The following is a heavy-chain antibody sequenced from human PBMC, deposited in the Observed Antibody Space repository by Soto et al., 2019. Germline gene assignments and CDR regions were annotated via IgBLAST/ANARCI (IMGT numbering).Heavy chain of an antibody. CDR3: ARERGSGCDY. CDR1: GYTFTSYD. D-gene: IGHD6-19*01. J-gene: IGHJ4*02. V-gene: IGHV1-8*01. CDR2: LNPNSGNT. Sequence: QVQLVQSGAEVKKPGASVKVSCKASGYTFTSYDINWVRQATGQGLEWMGWLNPNSGNTAYAQKFQGRVTMPRNTSRITAYMELGSLGPEDTAVYYCARERGSGCDYWGQGTLVTVSS.